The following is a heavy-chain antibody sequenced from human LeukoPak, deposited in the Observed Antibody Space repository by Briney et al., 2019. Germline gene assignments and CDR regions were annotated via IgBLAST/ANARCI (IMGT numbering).Heavy chain of an antibody. CDR2: INHSGST. CDR3: ARARVVPAAIRYPKARYNWFDP. J-gene: IGHJ5*02. V-gene: IGHV4-34*01. CDR1: GGSFSGYY. Sequence: PSETLSLTCAVYGGSFSGYYWSWIRQPPGKGLEWIGEINHSGSTNYNPSLKSRVTISVDTSKNQFSLKLSSVTAADTAVYYCARARVVPAAIRYPKARYNWFDPWGQGTLVTVSS. D-gene: IGHD2-2*01.